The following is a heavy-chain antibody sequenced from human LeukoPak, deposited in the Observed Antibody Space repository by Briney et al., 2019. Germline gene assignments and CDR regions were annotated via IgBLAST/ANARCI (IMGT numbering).Heavy chain of an antibody. CDR3: ARDSGVASSFDY. CDR2: ISYDGSNK. V-gene: IGHV3-30*04. CDR1: GFTFSSYA. D-gene: IGHD2-8*01. J-gene: IGHJ4*02. Sequence: GGSLRLSCAVSGFTFSSYAMHWVRQAPGKGLEWVAVISYDGSNKYYADSVKGRFTISRDNSKNTLYLQMNSLRAEDTAVYYCARDSGVASSFDYWGQGTLLTVSS.